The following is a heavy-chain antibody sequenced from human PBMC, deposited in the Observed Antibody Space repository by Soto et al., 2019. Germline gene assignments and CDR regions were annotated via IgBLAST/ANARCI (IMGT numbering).Heavy chain of an antibody. CDR3: STSNWFDP. V-gene: IGHV4-39*01. Sequence: QLQLQESGPGLVKPSETLSLTCTVSGGSISSRGYYWGWIRQPPGQGLEWIGTIYYSGSTYYNPCLKSRVTISVDTSKDLFSLRLSSVTAADAAVYYCSTSNWFDPWGQGTLVTVSS. CDR2: IYYSGST. CDR1: GGSISSRGYY. J-gene: IGHJ5*02.